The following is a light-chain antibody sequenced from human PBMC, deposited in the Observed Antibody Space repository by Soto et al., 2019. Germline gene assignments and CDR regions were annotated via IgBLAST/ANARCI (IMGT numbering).Light chain of an antibody. CDR2: VNSDGSH. CDR3: QTWGTGMLV. CDR1: SGHSNYA. J-gene: IGLJ1*01. Sequence: QPVLTQSPSASASLGASVKLTCTLSSGHSNYAIAWHQQQPEKGPRYLMKVNSDGSHSNGDGIPDRFSGSSSGAERYLTISSLQSEDEADYFCQTWGTGMLVFGTGTKVTVL. V-gene: IGLV4-69*01.